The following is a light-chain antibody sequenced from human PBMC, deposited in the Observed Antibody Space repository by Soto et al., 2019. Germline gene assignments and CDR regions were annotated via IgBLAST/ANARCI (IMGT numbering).Light chain of an antibody. CDR2: QVT. CDR3: QSYDRSLSSPI. V-gene: IGLV2-14*01. CDR1: SSDVGFYDY. J-gene: IGLJ2*01. Sequence: QSALTQPASVSGSPGQSITISCTGTSSDVGFYDYVSWYQQHPGEAPKLMIYQVTNRPSGVSNRFSGSKSGNTASLTISGLQAEDEADYYCQSYDRSLSSPIFGGGTKVTVL.